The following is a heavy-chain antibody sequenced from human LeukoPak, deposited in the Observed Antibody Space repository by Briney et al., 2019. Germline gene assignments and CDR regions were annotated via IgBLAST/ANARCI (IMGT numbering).Heavy chain of an antibody. CDR2: INLNSGGT. J-gene: IGHJ4*02. Sequence: VASVKVSCKASGYTFTGYYMHWVRQAPGQGLEWMGWINLNSGGTNYAQKFQGRVTMTRDTSISTAYMELSRLRSDDTAVYYCARASGYSGYDYVNYFDYWGQGTLVTVSS. D-gene: IGHD5-12*01. V-gene: IGHV1-2*02. CDR1: GYTFTGYY. CDR3: ARASGYSGYDYVNYFDY.